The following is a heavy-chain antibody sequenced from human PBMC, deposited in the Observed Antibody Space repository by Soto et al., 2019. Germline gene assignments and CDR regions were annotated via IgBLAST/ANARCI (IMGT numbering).Heavy chain of an antibody. V-gene: IGHV5-51*01. CDR2: IYPADSDT. CDR3: ARHYNFDY. D-gene: IGHD1-1*01. J-gene: IGHJ4*02. CDR1: GYSFSNFW. Sequence: GESLKISCKGSGYSFSNFWIGWVRQMPGQGLEWVGIIYPADSDTRYSPSFQGQVTISADKSINTAYLQWSSLKASDTAMYYCARHYNFDYWGQGTLVTVSS.